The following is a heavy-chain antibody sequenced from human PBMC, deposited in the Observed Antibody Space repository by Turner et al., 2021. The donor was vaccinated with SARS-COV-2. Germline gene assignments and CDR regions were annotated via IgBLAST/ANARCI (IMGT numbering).Heavy chain of an antibody. CDR2: ISYDESNK. J-gene: IGHJ4*02. CDR1: GFTFSSYG. Sequence: QVQLVETGGGLIQPGRCLSLSCAASGFTFSSYGMHWVCQAPGKGLEWVAVISYDESNKSYTASVKGRFTISRDNYKNKLYLQMKSLRAEDTAVYYCAKKGTFGEVTGFDYWGQGTLVTVSS. D-gene: IGHD2-21*02. V-gene: IGHV3-30*18. CDR3: AKKGTFGEVTGFDY.